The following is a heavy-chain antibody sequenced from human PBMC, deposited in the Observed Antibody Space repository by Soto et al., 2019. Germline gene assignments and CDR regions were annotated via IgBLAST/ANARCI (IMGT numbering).Heavy chain of an antibody. V-gene: IGHV3-23*01. D-gene: IGHD3-10*01. Sequence: EVQLLESGGGLVQPGGSLRLSCAASAFTFSNYDISWVRQAPGKGLEWVSSISGRDGGTYYADSVKGRFTISRDNSENTLVLQMNSLRAEDTAVYYCASRPLRSGRPLDWFDPWGQGTLFTVSS. J-gene: IGHJ5*02. CDR2: ISGRDGGT. CDR1: AFTFSNYD. CDR3: ASRPLRSGRPLDWFDP.